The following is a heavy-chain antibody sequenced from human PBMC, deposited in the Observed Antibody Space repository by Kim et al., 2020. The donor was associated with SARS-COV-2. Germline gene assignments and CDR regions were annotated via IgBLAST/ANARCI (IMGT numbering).Heavy chain of an antibody. CDR1: GLSFSDSY. Sequence: GGSLRLSCAASGLSFSDSYMNWVRQAPGKGLEWLSFISTRGESIFYADSVEGRFTISRDNAKNSLYLQMNYLRAEDTAVYYCARSGNGYTAFGIRGQ. V-gene: IGHV3-11*01. J-gene: IGHJ1*01. CDR3: ARSGNGYTAFGI. D-gene: IGHD5-12*01. CDR2: ISTRGESI.